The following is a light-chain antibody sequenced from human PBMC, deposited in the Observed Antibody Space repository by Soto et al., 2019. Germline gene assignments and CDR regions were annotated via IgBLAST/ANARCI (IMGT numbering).Light chain of an antibody. CDR3: TSYAGSYADVV. J-gene: IGLJ2*01. V-gene: IGLV2-8*01. Sequence: QSALPQPPSASGSPGQSVTISCTGASSDFGGTNDVSWYQQHPGKAPKLMIFEVTKRPSGVPDRFSGSKSGNTASLTVSGLQAEDEADYYCTSYAGSYADVVFGGGTKLTVL. CDR2: EVT. CDR1: SSDFGGTND.